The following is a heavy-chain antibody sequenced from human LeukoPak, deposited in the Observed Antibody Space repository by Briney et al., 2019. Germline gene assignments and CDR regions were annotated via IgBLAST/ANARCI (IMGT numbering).Heavy chain of an antibody. J-gene: IGHJ6*03. Sequence: QTLSLTCAISGDSVSSNSAAWTWIRQSPSRGLEWLGRTYYRSKWYNDYAVSVQSRITINPDTSKNQFSLQLNSVTPEDTAVYYCARGRVTTIANYYYYYIDVWGKGTTVTVSS. V-gene: IGHV6-1*01. CDR1: GDSVSSNSAA. CDR2: TYYRSKWYN. CDR3: ARGRVTTIANYYYYYIDV. D-gene: IGHD4-17*01.